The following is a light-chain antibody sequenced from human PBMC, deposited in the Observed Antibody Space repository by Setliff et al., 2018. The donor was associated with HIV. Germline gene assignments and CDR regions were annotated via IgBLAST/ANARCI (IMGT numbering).Light chain of an antibody. V-gene: IGLV2-14*03. CDR2: NVD. CDR1: SSDIGSSKF. CDR3: SSRIVSSALHV. Sequence: QSVLTQPASVSGSPGQSITISCTGTSSDIGSSKFVSWYQQHPGKAPKVMIYNVDKRPSGVSNRFSGSKSGNTASLTISGLQIEDEADYYCSSRIVSSALHVFGTGTKVTVL. J-gene: IGLJ1*01.